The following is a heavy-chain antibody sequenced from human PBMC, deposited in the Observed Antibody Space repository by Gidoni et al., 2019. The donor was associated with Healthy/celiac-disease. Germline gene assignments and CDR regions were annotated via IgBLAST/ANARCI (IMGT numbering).Heavy chain of an antibody. V-gene: IGHV3-48*01. J-gene: IGHJ4*02. D-gene: IGHD3-9*01. CDR2: ISSSSSTI. Sequence: EVQLVDSGGGLVQPGGSLRLSCAASGFPSRSYSMNWVRQAPGKGLEWVSYISSSSSTIYYEDAVKGRFTISRDNAKNSLYLQMNSLRAEDTAVYYCARGEYDILTGYYEATSVDYWGQGTLVTVSS. CDR1: GFPSRSYS. CDR3: ARGEYDILTGYYEATSVDY.